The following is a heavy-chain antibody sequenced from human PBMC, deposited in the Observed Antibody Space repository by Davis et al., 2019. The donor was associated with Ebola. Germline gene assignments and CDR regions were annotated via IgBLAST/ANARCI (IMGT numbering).Heavy chain of an antibody. J-gene: IGHJ4*02. CDR2: IKQDGSEK. CDR3: ARDPGDYYDSSGYYYFDY. CDR1: GSPSSTNW. Sequence: PGGSLRLSCPAPGSPSSTNWLSWSRQVPGKGRDGVANIKQDGSEKYYVDSVKGRFTISRDNAKNSLYLQMNSLRAEDTAVYYCARDPGDYYDSSGYYYFDYWGQGTLVTVSS. V-gene: IGHV3-7*03. D-gene: IGHD3-22*01.